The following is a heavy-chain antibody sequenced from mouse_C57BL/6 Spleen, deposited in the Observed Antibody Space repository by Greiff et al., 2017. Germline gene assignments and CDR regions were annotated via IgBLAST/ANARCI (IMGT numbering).Heavy chain of an antibody. CDR2: IYPRSGNT. J-gene: IGHJ3*01. V-gene: IGHV1-81*01. Sequence: QVQLKESGAELARPGASVKLSCKASGYTFTSYGISWVKQRTGQGLEWIGEIYPRSGNTYYNEKFKGKATLTADKSSSTAYMELRSLTSEDSAVYFCAKDYGSPWFAYWGQGTLVTVSA. CDR3: AKDYGSPWFAY. CDR1: GYTFTSYG. D-gene: IGHD1-1*01.